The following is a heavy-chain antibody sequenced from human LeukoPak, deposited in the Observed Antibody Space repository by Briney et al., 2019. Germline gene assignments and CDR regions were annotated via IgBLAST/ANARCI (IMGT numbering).Heavy chain of an antibody. CDR1: GFSFSSNG. V-gene: IGHV3-23*01. CDR2: TSGRGDDT. CDR3: ARALDEGARFDY. J-gene: IGHJ4*02. Sequence: GGSLGLSCAASGFSFSSNGMTWVRQAPGKGLEWVSTTSGRGDDTYYADSVKGRFTISRDNPKNTLYLQMNSLRPEDTAVYYCARALDEGARFDYWGQGTLVTVSS.